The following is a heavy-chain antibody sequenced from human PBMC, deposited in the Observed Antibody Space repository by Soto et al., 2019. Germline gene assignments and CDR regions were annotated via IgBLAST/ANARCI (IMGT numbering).Heavy chain of an antibody. CDR1: GFTFSSYW. Sequence: GGSLRLSCAASGFTFSSYWMSWVRQAPGKGLEWVANIKQDGSEKYYVDSVKGRFTISRDNAKNSLYLQMNSLRAEDTAVYYCARDLYCSSTSCYGYYFDYWGQGTLVTAPQ. D-gene: IGHD2-2*01. J-gene: IGHJ4*02. CDR3: ARDLYCSSTSCYGYYFDY. CDR2: IKQDGSEK. V-gene: IGHV3-7*01.